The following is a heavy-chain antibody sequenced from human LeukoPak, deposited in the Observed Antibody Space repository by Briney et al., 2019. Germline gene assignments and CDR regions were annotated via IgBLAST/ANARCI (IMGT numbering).Heavy chain of an antibody. V-gene: IGHV4-39*01. CDR1: GASISGSSCYY. D-gene: IGHD1-26*01. J-gene: IGHJ4*02. Sequence: PSETLSLTCAVSGASISGSSCYYWGWIRQPPGKGLEWISSIRYSGTTHYNPFVKSRVSIFIDTSKNQFSLNLNSVTAADTAVYYCARQSVGTASIYYFAYWGQGILVTVSS. CDR3: ARQSVGTASIYYFAY. CDR2: IRYSGTT.